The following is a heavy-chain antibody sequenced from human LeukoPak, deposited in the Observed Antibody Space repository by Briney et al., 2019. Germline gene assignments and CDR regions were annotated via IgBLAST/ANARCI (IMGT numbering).Heavy chain of an antibody. Sequence: PSETLSLTCAVYGGSFSGYYWSWIRQPPGKGLEWIGEINHSGSTNYNPSLKSRVTISVDTSKNQFSLKLSSVTAADTAVYYCAGGRVMVRGPLDYWGQGTLVTVSS. CDR1: GGSFSGYY. J-gene: IGHJ4*02. D-gene: IGHD3-10*01. CDR3: AGGRVMVRGPLDY. V-gene: IGHV4-34*01. CDR2: INHSGST.